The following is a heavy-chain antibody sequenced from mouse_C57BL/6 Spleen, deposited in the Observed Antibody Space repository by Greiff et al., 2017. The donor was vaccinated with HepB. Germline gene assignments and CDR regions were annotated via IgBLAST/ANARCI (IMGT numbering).Heavy chain of an antibody. CDR2: IDPENGDT. V-gene: IGHV14-4*01. CDR1: GFNIKDDY. J-gene: IGHJ3*01. CDR3: TTYPPYYDGSSPGFAS. D-gene: IGHD1-1*01. Sequence: QLQQSGAELVRPGASVKLSCTASGFNIKDDYMHWVKQRPEQGLEWIGWIDPENGDTEYASKFQGKATITADTSSNTAYLQLSSLTSEVTAVYYCTTYPPYYDGSSPGFASWGQGTLVTVSA.